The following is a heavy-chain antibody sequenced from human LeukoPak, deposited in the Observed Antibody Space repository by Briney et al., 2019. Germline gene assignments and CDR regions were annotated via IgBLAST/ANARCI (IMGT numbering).Heavy chain of an antibody. D-gene: IGHD6-19*01. CDR2: IKQDGSEK. V-gene: IGHV3-7*01. CDR1: GFTFSNAW. Sequence: PGGSLRLSCAASGFTFSNAWMSWVRQAPGKGLEWVANIKQDGSEKYYVDSVKGRFAISRDNAKNSLYLQMNSLRAEDTAVYYCARDYSGWYNYWGQGTLVTVSS. CDR3: ARDYSGWYNY. J-gene: IGHJ4*02.